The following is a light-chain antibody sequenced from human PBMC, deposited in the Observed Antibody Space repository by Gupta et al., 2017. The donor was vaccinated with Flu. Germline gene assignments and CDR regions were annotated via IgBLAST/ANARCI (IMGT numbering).Light chain of an antibody. J-gene: IGLJ1*01. CDR1: SSEFSAYDR. V-gene: IGLV2-11*01. Sequence: QSAPTQPRSVSGSPGQSVTISCTGSSSEFSAYDRVSWYQQRPGKAPKLLLYDVTKWPSGVPDRFSGSKSGNTASLTISGLQAEDEADYYCCEDAGGVTWVFGTGTEVTVL. CDR2: DVT. CDR3: CEDAGGVTWV.